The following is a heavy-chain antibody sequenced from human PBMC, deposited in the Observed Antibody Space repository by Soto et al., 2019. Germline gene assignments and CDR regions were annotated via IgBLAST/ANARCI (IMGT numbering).Heavy chain of an antibody. Sequence: QVQLVESGGGVVQPGRSLRLSCAASGFTFSSYAMHWVRQAPGKGLEWVAVISYDGSNKYYADSVKGRFTISRDNSKNTLYLQMNSLSAEDTAVYYGAGTSAAAHAPHYWGQGTLVTVSS. V-gene: IGHV3-30-3*01. CDR2: ISYDGSNK. D-gene: IGHD6-13*01. J-gene: IGHJ4*02. CDR1: GFTFSSYA. CDR3: AGTSAAAHAPHY.